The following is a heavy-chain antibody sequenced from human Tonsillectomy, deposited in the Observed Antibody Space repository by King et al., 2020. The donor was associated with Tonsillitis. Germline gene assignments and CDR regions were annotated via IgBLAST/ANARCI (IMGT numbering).Heavy chain of an antibody. D-gene: IGHD2-21*02. J-gene: IGHJ4*02. CDR2: ISSSSSTI. CDR1: GFTFSSYS. V-gene: IGHV3-48*01. CDR3: ARDGGPRVTYCGGDCYSDY. Sequence: VQLVESGGGLVQPGGSLRLSCAASGFTFSSYSMNWVRQAPGKGLEWVSYISSSSSTIYYADSVKGRFTISRDNAKNSLYLQMNSLRAEDTAVYYCARDGGPRVTYCGGDCYSDYWGQGTLVTVSS.